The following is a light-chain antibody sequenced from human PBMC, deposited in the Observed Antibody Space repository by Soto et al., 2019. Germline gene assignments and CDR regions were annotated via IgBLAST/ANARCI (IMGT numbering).Light chain of an antibody. J-gene: IGKJ2*01. Sequence: EIVLTQSPATLSLSPGERATLSCRASQSVSSYLAWYQQKPGKAPRLLIYDASNRATGIPARFSGSGSGTVFTLTISSLEPEDFSVYYCQQRSNWPPVGYTFGQGTKLEIK. CDR3: QQRSNWPPVGYT. V-gene: IGKV3-11*01. CDR2: DAS. CDR1: QSVSSY.